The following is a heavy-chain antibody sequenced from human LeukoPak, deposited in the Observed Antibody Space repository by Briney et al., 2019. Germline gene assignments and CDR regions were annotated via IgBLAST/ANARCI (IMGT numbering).Heavy chain of an antibody. CDR2: ISGSGGGT. CDR1: GFTFSNYA. V-gene: IGHV3-23*01. CDR3: AKDPPSLYSGSYYTPSDAFDI. J-gene: IGHJ3*02. D-gene: IGHD1-26*01. Sequence: GGSLRLSCAASGFTFSNYAMSWVRQAPGKGLEWVSAISGSGGGTYYADSVKGRFTISRDNSKDTLYLQMNSLRAEDTAVYYCAKDPPSLYSGSYYTPSDAFDIWGQGTMVTVSS.